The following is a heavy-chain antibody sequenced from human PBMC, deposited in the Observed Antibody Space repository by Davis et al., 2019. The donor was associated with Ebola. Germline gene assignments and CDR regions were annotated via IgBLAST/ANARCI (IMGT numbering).Heavy chain of an antibody. D-gene: IGHD6-19*01. CDR2: INPNSGGT. CDR3: AKSSGWFYPFDY. Sequence: ASVKVSCKASGYTFTGYYMHWVRQAPGQGLEWMGWINPNSGGTNYAQKLQGRVTMTTDTSTSTAYMELRSLRSDDTAVYYCAKSSGWFYPFDYWGQGTLVTVSS. CDR1: GYTFTGYY. J-gene: IGHJ4*02. V-gene: IGHV1-2*02.